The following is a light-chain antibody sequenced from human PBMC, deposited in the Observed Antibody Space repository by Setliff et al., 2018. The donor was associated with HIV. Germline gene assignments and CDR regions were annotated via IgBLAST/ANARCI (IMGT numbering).Light chain of an antibody. CDR3: QSYDVTLSASV. CDR2: DNT. V-gene: IGLV1-40*01. J-gene: IGLJ3*02. Sequence: PSLSGAPGQRVTISCTGSSSNIGAGPDVHWYQHLPGTAPKLLIFDNTNRPSGVPDRFSGSKSGTSASLVIAALQPEDEADYFCQSYDVTLSASVFGGGTQLTVL. CDR1: SSNIGAGPD.